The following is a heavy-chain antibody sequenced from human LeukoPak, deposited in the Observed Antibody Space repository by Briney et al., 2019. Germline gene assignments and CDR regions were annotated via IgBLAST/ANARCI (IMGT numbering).Heavy chain of an antibody. Sequence: SHTLSLTCVISGDSVSANTVGWHWIRQSPSRGLEWLGKTYYRSKSSNDYAVSVKSRITINPDTSKNQFSLQLNSVTPDDTAVYYCARSRNYSMDFWGQGTTVTVSS. J-gene: IGHJ6*02. V-gene: IGHV6-1*01. CDR3: ARSRNYSMDF. CDR2: TYYRSKSSN. CDR1: GDSVSANTVG.